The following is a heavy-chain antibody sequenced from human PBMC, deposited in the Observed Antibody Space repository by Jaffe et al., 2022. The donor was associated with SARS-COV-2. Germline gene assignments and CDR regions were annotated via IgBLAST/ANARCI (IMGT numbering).Heavy chain of an antibody. Sequence: QVQLVQSGAEVKKPGASVKVSCKASGYTFSSHYMHWVRQAPGQGLEWMGIINPSSGNTNYAQKFQGTVTMTRDTSTSTVYMELGSLRSEDTAVYYCARRSAITRNFDHWGQGTLVTVSS. V-gene: IGHV1-46*01. CDR1: GYTFSSHY. D-gene: IGHD3-3*01. CDR2: INPSSGNT. J-gene: IGHJ4*02. CDR3: ARRSAITRNFDH.